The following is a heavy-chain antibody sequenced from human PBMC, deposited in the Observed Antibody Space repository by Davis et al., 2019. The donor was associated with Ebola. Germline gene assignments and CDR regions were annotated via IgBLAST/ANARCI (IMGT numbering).Heavy chain of an antibody. CDR2: ISSNGGST. J-gene: IGHJ4*02. CDR3: VRALHYYDSSGYLGL. Sequence: GESLKISCSASGFTFSSYAMHWVRQAPGKGLEYVSAISSNGGSTYYADSVKGRFTISRDNSKNTLYLQMSSLRAEDTAVYYCVRALHYYDSSGYLGLWGQGTLVTVSS. CDR1: GFTFSSYA. V-gene: IGHV3-64D*08. D-gene: IGHD3-22*01.